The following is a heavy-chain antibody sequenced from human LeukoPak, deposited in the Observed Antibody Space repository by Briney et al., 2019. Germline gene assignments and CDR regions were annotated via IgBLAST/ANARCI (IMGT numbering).Heavy chain of an antibody. Sequence: PSETLSLTCTVSGGSISHYYWSWIRHPPGKGPEWIGYIYYTGTTNYNPSLKSRVTISVDTSKKQFSLKLTSVTAADTAVYYCAREDPQTKVPEGMDVWGQGTTVTVSS. CDR3: AREDPQTKVPEGMDV. CDR2: IYYTGTT. CDR1: GGSISHYY. V-gene: IGHV4-59*01. J-gene: IGHJ6*02. D-gene: IGHD4/OR15-4a*01.